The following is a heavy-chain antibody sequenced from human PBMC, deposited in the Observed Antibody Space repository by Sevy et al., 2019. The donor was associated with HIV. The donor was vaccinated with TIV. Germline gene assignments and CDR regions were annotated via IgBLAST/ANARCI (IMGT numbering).Heavy chain of an antibody. CDR2: ISYDGRNE. J-gene: IGHJ4*02. D-gene: IGHD3-10*01. CDR1: GFSFRRYA. Sequence: GGCLRLSCEASGFSFRRYAMHWVRQAPGKGLEWLTVISYDGRNEYYVDSVKGRFTISRDNSKNTLYLQMNSLRPEDTAIYYCARDGGGDYFDYWGQGTLVTVSS. CDR3: ARDGGGDYFDY. V-gene: IGHV3-30*04.